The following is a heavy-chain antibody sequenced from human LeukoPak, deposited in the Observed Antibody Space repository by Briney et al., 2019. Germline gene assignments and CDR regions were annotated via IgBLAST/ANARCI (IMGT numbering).Heavy chain of an antibody. CDR3: ARPIRGYSSSLDY. D-gene: IGHD6-13*01. J-gene: IGHJ4*02. V-gene: IGHV1-3*01. Sequence: ASVKVSCKASGYTFTSYAMHWVRQAPGQRLEWMGWINAGNGNTKYSQKFQGRVTITRDTSASTAYMELSSLRSEGTAVYYCARPIRGYSSSLDYWGQGTLVTVSS. CDR1: GYTFTSYA. CDR2: INAGNGNT.